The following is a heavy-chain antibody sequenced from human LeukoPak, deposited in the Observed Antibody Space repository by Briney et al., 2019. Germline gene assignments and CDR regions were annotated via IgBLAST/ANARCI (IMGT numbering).Heavy chain of an antibody. CDR3: VRGTGYLVFDG. CDR1: GFTFSTYG. V-gene: IGHV3-74*01. CDR2: IKSDGGNT. D-gene: IGHD3/OR15-3a*01. J-gene: IGHJ4*02. Sequence: GGSLRLSCAASGFTFSTYGMHWVRQAPGKGLVWVSRIKSDGGNTFYADSVKGRFTISRDNAKNTLYLQMNSLRGEDTAVYYCVRGTGYLVFDGWGQGTLVTVSS.